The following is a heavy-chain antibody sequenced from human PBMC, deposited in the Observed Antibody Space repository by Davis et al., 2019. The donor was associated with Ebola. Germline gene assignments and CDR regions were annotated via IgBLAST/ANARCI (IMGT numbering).Heavy chain of an antibody. CDR2: IYYSGST. CDR1: GGSISSYY. CDR3: ARYSFGLQQAY. D-gene: IGHD5-18*01. J-gene: IGHJ4*02. V-gene: IGHV4-59*12. Sequence: PSETLSLTCTVSGGSISSYYWSWIRQPPGKGLEWIGYIYYSGSTNYNPSLKSRVTISVDTSKNQFSLKLSSVTAADTAVYYCARYSFGLQQAYWGQGTLVTVSS.